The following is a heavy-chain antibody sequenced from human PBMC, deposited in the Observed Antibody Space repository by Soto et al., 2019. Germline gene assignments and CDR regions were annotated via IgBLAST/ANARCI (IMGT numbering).Heavy chain of an antibody. V-gene: IGHV1-3*01. Sequence: QVQLGQSGAEVRKPGASVNISCWASGFTFGDNLITWVRQAPGQSREWMGWINPDTGNTKYSQTFQCRGTIPRHSSASRAYVEVTDLPSDDTAVYYCARNILSVGPRANAAVAVWGQGPMVTVS. CDR2: INPDTGNT. D-gene: IGHD2-15*01. J-gene: IGHJ3*01. CDR3: ARNILSVGPRANAAVAV. CDR1: GFTFGDNL.